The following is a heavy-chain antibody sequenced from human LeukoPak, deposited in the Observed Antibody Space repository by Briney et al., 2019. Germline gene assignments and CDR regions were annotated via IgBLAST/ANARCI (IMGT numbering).Heavy chain of an antibody. Sequence: SETLSLTCTVSGGSISSYYWSWIRQPPGKGLEWIGYTSYRDYPDSNPSLKSRVTISLDTSKNQFSLKLRSVTAADTAVYYCAREPTQPLRFGEFHPFDNWGQGTLVTVSS. CDR1: GGSISSYY. CDR2: TSYRDYP. V-gene: IGHV4-59*06. D-gene: IGHD3-10*01. CDR3: AREPTQPLRFGEFHPFDN. J-gene: IGHJ4*02.